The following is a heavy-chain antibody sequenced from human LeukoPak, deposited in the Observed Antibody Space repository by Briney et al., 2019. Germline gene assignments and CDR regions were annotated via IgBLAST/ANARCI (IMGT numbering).Heavy chain of an antibody. Sequence: ASVKVSCKVSGYTLTELSMHWVRQAPGKGLEWMGGFDPEDGETIYAQKFQGRVTMTEDTSTDTAYMELSSLRSEDTAVYYCATDQGNEGIAAAGTYDSRGQGTLVTVSS. CDR1: GYTLTELS. D-gene: IGHD6-13*01. V-gene: IGHV1-24*01. J-gene: IGHJ4*02. CDR2: FDPEDGET. CDR3: ATDQGNEGIAAAGTYDS.